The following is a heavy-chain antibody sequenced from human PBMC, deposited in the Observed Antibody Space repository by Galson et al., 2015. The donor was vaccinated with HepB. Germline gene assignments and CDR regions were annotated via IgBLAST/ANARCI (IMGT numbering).Heavy chain of an antibody. CDR2: IWYDGSNK. CDR1: GFTFSSYG. D-gene: IGHD3-3*01. CDR3: ARGDPADFWSGDDAFDI. V-gene: IGHV3-33*01. J-gene: IGHJ3*02. Sequence: SLRLSCAASGFTFSSYGMHWVRQAPGKGLEWVAVIWYDGSNKYYADSVKGRFTISRDNSKNTLYLQMNSLRAEDTAVYYCARGDPADFWSGDDAFDIWGQGTMVTVSS.